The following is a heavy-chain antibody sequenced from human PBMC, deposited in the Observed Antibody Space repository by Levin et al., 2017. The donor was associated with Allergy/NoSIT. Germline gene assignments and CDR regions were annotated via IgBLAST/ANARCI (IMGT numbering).Heavy chain of an antibody. CDR3: AKDVRRGGGGSDC. CDR1: GFTLNSYA. Sequence: GGSLRLSCAASGFTLNSYAMTWVRQAPGKGLEWVSLISISGDSTHYADSVKGRFTISRDNSKNTLYLQMNSLRAEDTAVYYCAKDVRRGGGGSDCWGQGTRVTVSS. CDR2: ISISGDST. J-gene: IGHJ4*02. V-gene: IGHV3-23*01. D-gene: IGHD2-15*01.